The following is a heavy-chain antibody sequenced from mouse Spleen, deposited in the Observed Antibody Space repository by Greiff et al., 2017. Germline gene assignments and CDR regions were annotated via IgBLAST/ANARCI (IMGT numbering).Heavy chain of an antibody. V-gene: IGHV1-26*01. Sequence: EVQLQQSGPELVKPGASVKISCKASGYTFTDYYMNWVKQSHGKSLEWIGDINPNNGGTSYNQKFKGKATLTVDKSSSTAYMELRSLTSEDSAVYYCARPYGSSYYWYFDVWGTGTTVTVSS. CDR2: INPNNGGT. CDR3: ARPYGSSYYWYFDV. CDR1: GYTFTDYY. D-gene: IGHD1-1*01. J-gene: IGHJ1*03.